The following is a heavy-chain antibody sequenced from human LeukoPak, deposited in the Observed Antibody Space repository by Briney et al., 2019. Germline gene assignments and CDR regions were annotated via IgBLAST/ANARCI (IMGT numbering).Heavy chain of an antibody. CDR2: IKSKTDGGTT. CDR1: GFTFSNAW. D-gene: IGHD4-17*01. J-gene: IGHJ6*03. Sequence: PGGSLRLSCAASGFTFSNAWMSWVRQAPGKGLEWVGRIKSKTDGGTTDYAAPVKGRFTISRDDSKNTLYLQMNSLKTEDTAVYYCTTRSVTTSYYYYYYYMDVWGKGTTVTVSS. CDR3: TTRSVTTSYYYYYYYMDV. V-gene: IGHV3-15*01.